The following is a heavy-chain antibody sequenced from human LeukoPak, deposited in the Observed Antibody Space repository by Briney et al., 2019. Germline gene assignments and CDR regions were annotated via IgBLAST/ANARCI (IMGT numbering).Heavy chain of an antibody. CDR2: IYTSGST. CDR1: GGSISSGSYY. V-gene: IGHV4-61*02. J-gene: IGHJ5*02. CDR3: AREAHRVVVVPAARGSRFDP. Sequence: SETLSLTCTVSGGSISSGSYYWSWIRQPAGKGLEWIGRIYTSGSTNYNPSLKSRVTISVDTSKNQFSLKLSSVTAADTAVYYCAREAHRVVVVPAARGSRFDPRGQGTLVTVSS. D-gene: IGHD2-2*01.